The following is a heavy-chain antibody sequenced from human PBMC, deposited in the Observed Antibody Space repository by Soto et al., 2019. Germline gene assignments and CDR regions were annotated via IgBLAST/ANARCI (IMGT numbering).Heavy chain of an antibody. J-gene: IGHJ4*02. CDR3: AKDSHYSRSGSYSPYYLDY. V-gene: IGHV3-30*18. D-gene: IGHD3-10*01. CDR2: ISSDGSNR. CDR1: GFTFPNFA. Sequence: QVYLVESGGGVVQPGRSLRLSCAVSGFTFPNFAMHWVRQVPGKGLERVALISSDGSNRYYADSVKGRVTISRDNSKNTLYLQMNSLRTEDTAVFFCAKDSHYSRSGSYSPYYLDYWGQGTLVTVSS.